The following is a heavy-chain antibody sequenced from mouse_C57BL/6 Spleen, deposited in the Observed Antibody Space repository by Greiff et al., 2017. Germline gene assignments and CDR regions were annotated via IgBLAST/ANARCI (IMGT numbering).Heavy chain of an antibody. J-gene: IGHJ4*01. D-gene: IGHD1-1*01. CDR3: AGSITTVVATGYYYAMDY. Sequence: VQLQQPGAELVKPGASVKLSCKASGYTFTSYWMQWVKQRPGQGLEWIGEIDPSDSYTNYNQKFKGKATLTVDTSSSTAYMQLSSLTSEDSAVYYCAGSITTVVATGYYYAMDYWGQGTSVTVSS. CDR2: IDPSDSYT. CDR1: GYTFTSYW. V-gene: IGHV1-50*01.